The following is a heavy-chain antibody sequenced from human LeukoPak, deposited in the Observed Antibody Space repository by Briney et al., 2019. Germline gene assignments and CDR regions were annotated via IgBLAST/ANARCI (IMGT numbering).Heavy chain of an antibody. CDR3: ARGSSGGSNYFDY. CDR2: IYHSGST. Sequence: SETLSLTCAVSGGSISSGGYSWSWIRQPPGKGLEWIGYIYHSGSTYYNPSLKSRVTLSVDRSKNQFSLKLSSVTAADTAVYYCARGSSGGSNYFDYWGQGTLVTVSS. J-gene: IGHJ4*02. V-gene: IGHV4-30-2*01. D-gene: IGHD3-10*01. CDR1: GGSISSGGYS.